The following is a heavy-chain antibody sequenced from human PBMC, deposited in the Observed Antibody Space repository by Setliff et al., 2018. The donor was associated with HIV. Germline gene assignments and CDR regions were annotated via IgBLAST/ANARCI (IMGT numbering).Heavy chain of an antibody. CDR1: GYSFSNHW. D-gene: IGHD3-10*01. V-gene: IGHV5-51*01. CDR3: ARHTIDISLLVVQDPGPFDV. CDR2: IYPQDSDT. Sequence: GESLKISCTGSGYSFSNHWIGWVRQMPGRGLEWVGIIYPQDSDTRYSPSFEGHVTISADTSSYTAYLQWSALKASDTAMYYCARHTIDISLLVVQDPGPFDVWGRGTLVTVSS. J-gene: IGHJ3*01.